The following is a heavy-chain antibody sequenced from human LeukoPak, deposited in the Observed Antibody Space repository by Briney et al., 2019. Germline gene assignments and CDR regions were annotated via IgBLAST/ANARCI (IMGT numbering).Heavy chain of an antibody. J-gene: IGHJ6*02. D-gene: IGHD3-22*01. CDR1: GFTFSSYS. Sequence: GGSLRLSCAASGFTFSSYSMNWVRQAPGKGLEWVSSISSSSSYIYYADSVKGRFTISRDNAKNSLYLQMNSLRAEDTAVYYCARDLYDSRGYYYYGMDVWGQGTTVTVSS. V-gene: IGHV3-21*01. CDR2: ISSSSSYI. CDR3: ARDLYDSRGYYYYGMDV.